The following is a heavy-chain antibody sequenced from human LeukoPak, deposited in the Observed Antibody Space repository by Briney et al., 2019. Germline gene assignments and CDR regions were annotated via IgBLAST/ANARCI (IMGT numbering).Heavy chain of an antibody. Sequence: GGSLRLSCSASGFVFTIYTMYWIRQAPGKGLEWVSSISSSTSYIYYADSVKGRFTISKDNAKNSLYLQMNSLRAEDTAVYYCARAGGSTVSHSDYWGQGTLVTVSS. CDR1: GFVFTIYT. D-gene: IGHD4-17*01. CDR2: ISSSTSYI. J-gene: IGHJ4*02. V-gene: IGHV3-21*01. CDR3: ARAGGSTVSHSDY.